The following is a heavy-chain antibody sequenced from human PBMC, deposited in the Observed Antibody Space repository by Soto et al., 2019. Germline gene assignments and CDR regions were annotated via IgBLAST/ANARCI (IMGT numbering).Heavy chain of an antibody. J-gene: IGHJ4*02. D-gene: IGHD3-9*01. CDR1: GGSISSSSYY. Sequence: TSETLSLTCSVSGGSISSSSYYWGWIRQPPGKGLEWIGNIYYSGKTYYTPSLKSRVTISVDTSKNQFSLKLTSVTAADTAVYYCVTSPTGYYKYFDYWGQGTLVNVS. CDR2: IYYSGKT. CDR3: VTSPTGYYKYFDY. V-gene: IGHV4-39*01.